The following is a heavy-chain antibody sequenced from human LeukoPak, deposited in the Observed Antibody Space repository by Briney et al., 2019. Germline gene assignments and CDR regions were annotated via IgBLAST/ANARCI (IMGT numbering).Heavy chain of an antibody. CDR1: GFTFSNAW. CDR3: TTSPYYDYVWGGY. J-gene: IGHJ4*02. Sequence: GGSLRLSCAAFGFTFSNAWMSWVRQAPGKGLEWVGRIKSKTDGGTTDYAAPVKGRFTISRDDSKNTLYLQMNSLKTEDTAVYYCTTSPYYDYVWGGYWGQGTLVTVSS. D-gene: IGHD3-16*01. V-gene: IGHV3-15*01. CDR2: IKSKTDGGTT.